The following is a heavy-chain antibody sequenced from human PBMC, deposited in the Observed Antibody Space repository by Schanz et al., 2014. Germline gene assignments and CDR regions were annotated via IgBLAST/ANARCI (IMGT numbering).Heavy chain of an antibody. J-gene: IGHJ4*02. CDR3: ARIGGSVFDY. D-gene: IGHD3-10*01. CDR1: GFTFENYA. V-gene: IGHV3-20*04. CDR2: INWSDGGST. Sequence: EVQLVESGGGVVRPGGSLRLSCAASGFTFENYALTWVRQVPGKGLEWVSHINWSDGGSTGYADSVRGRFTISRDNSKNSLYLQMNSLRAEDTAVYYCARIGGSVFDYWAQGTLVTVSS.